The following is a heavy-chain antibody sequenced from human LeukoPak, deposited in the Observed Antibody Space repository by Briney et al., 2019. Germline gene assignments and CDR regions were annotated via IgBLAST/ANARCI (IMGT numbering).Heavy chain of an antibody. Sequence: PSETLPLTCAVYGGSFSGYYWSWIRQPPGKGLEWIGEINHSGSTNYNPSLKSRVTISVDTSKNQFSLKLSSVTAADTAVYYCARLIAKLPPSYYYGMDVWGQGTTVTVSS. D-gene: IGHD3-22*01. CDR1: GGSFSGYY. CDR2: INHSGST. J-gene: IGHJ6*02. V-gene: IGHV4-34*01. CDR3: ARLIAKLPPSYYYGMDV.